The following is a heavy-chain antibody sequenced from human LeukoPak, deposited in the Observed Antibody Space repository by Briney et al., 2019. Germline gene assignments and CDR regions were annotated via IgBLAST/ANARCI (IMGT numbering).Heavy chain of an antibody. Sequence: SVKVSCKASGGTFSSYAISWVRQAPGQGLEWMGGIIPIFGTANYAQKFQGRVTITADKSTSTAYMELSSLRSEDTAVYYCATGGTTFYYMDVWGKGTTVTVSS. D-gene: IGHD3-16*01. J-gene: IGHJ6*03. CDR1: GGTFSSYA. CDR3: ATGGTTFYYMDV. V-gene: IGHV1-69*06. CDR2: IIPIFGTA.